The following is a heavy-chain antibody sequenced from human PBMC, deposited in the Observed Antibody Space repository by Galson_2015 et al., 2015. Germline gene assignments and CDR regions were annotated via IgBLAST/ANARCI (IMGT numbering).Heavy chain of an antibody. D-gene: IGHD1-26*01. CDR2: INYDGSNT. CDR1: GFSFSSSW. J-gene: IGHJ4*02. Sequence: SLRLFCAASGFSFSSSWMHWVRHVPGKGLVWVSRINYDGSNTWYADSVKGRFTISRDNAKNTLYLQMNSLRADDTAVYYCTRDGIWLGPTSDFWGQGTLVTVSS. CDR3: TRDGIWLGPTSDF. V-gene: IGHV3-74*01.